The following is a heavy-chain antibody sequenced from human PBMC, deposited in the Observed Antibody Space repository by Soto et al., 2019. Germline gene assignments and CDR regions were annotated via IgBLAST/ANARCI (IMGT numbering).Heavy chain of an antibody. V-gene: IGHV3-7*01. CDR2: IKQDGSEK. J-gene: IGHJ4*02. CDR3: YCGSTDY. D-gene: IGHD1-26*01. CDR1: GFTFSSYG. Sequence: GGSLRLSCAASGFTFSSYGMSWVRQAPGKGLEWVANIKQDGSEKNYVDSVKGRFTISRDNAKNSLYLQMNSLRAEDTAVYFCYCGSTDYWGQGTLVTVSS.